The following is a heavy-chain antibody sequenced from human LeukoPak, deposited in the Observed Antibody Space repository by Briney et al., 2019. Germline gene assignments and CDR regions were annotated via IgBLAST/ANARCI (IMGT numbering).Heavy chain of an antibody. Sequence: SETLSLTCTVSGGSISSSSYYWGWIRQPPGKGLEWIGSIYYSGSTYYNPSLKSRVTISVDTSKNQFSLKLSSVTAADTAVYYCAIRTSAIAAKRAGDYYYMDVWGKGTTVTVSS. CDR1: GGSISSSSYY. J-gene: IGHJ6*03. CDR3: AIRTSAIAAKRAGDYYYMDV. V-gene: IGHV4-39*01. CDR2: IYYSGST. D-gene: IGHD6-6*01.